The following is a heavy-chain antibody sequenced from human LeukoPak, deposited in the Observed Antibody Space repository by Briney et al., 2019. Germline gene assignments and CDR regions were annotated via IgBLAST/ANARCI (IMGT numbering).Heavy chain of an antibody. Sequence: SETRSLTCTVSGGSISSSSYYWGWIRQPPGKGLGWIGSIYYSGSTYYNPSLKSRVTISVDTSKNQFSLKLSSVTAADTAVYYCARGSGSYLYYMDVWGKGTTVTISS. CDR2: IYYSGST. CDR3: ARGSGSYLYYMDV. CDR1: GGSISSSSYY. J-gene: IGHJ6*03. V-gene: IGHV4-39*01. D-gene: IGHD3-10*01.